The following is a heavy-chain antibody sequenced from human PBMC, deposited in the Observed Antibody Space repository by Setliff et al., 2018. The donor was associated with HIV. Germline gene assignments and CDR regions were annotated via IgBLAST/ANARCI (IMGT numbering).Heavy chain of an antibody. Sequence: SETLSLTCAVSGYSISSGYYWGWIRQPPGKGLEWIGSIYHSGSTYYNPSLKSRVTISVDTSKNQFSLKLSSVTAADTAVYYCGRDQKGYGDSNDYWGQGTLVTVSS. CDR3: GRDQKGYGDSNDY. CDR1: GYSISSGYY. D-gene: IGHD4-17*01. V-gene: IGHV4-38-2*02. CDR2: IYHSGST. J-gene: IGHJ4*02.